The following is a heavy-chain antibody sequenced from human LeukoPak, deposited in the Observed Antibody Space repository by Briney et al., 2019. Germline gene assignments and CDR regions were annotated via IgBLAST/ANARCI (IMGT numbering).Heavy chain of an antibody. J-gene: IGHJ4*02. CDR3: ATDLGRGSYYYSY. D-gene: IGHD1-26*01. CDR1: GGTFSSYA. V-gene: IGHV1-24*01. Sequence: ASVKVSCKASGGTFSSYAISWVRQAPGQGLEWMGGFDPEDGETIYAQKFQGRVTMTEDTSTDTAYMELSSLRSEDTAVYYCATDLGRGSYYYSYWGQGTLVTVSS. CDR2: FDPEDGET.